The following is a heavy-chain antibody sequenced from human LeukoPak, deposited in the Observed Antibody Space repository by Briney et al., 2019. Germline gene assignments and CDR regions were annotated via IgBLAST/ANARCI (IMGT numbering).Heavy chain of an antibody. D-gene: IGHD3-16*01. CDR1: GGSISSYY. CDR3: ARDGVWGAFDI. V-gene: IGHV4-59*01. CDR2: IYYSGST. J-gene: IGHJ3*02. Sequence: SETLSLTCTVSGGSISSYYWSRIRQPPGKGLEWIGYIYYSGSTNYNPSLKSRVTISVDTSKNQFSLKLSSVTAADTAVYYCARDGVWGAFDIWGQGTMVTVSS.